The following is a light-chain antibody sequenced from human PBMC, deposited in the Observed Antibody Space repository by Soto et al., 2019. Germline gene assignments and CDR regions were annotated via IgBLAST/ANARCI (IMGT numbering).Light chain of an antibody. J-gene: IGKJ4*01. CDR1: QNVTIY. CDR3: QQRRNWLT. Sequence: EIVLTQSPGTLSLSPGERATLSCRASQNVTIYLAWYQQKPGQAPRLLIYDTSNRATGIPARFSGSGSGTDFTLTISSLESEDFAVYYCQQRRNWLTFGGGTKVEIK. CDR2: DTS. V-gene: IGKV3-11*01.